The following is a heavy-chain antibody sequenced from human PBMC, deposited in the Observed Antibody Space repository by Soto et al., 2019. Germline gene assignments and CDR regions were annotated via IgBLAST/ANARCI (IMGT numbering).Heavy chain of an antibody. J-gene: IGHJ1*01. CDR1: GFTFSSYA. CDR2: ISGSGGGT. CDR3: VKDESINWYSGHFRH. D-gene: IGHD6-13*01. Sequence: SGGSLRLSCAASGFTFSSYAMSWVRQAPGKGLEWVSSISGSGGGTYYADSVKGRFTFSRDNSKNTLYLQMNSLSAEDTAFYYCVKDESINWYSGHFRHWGQGTLVTVSS. V-gene: IGHV3-23*01.